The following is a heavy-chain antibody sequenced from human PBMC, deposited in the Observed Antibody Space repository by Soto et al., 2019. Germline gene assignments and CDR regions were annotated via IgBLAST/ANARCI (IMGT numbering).Heavy chain of an antibody. Sequence: QVQLQESGPGLVKPSETLSLTCTVSGGSISSYYWSWIRQPPGKGLEWIGYIYYSGSTNYNPSLKSRVTISVDTSKNQFSLKLSSVTAADTAVYYCAREGDGYNGGGHYYYYGMDVWGQGTTVTVSS. V-gene: IGHV4-59*01. CDR3: AREGDGYNGGGHYYYYGMDV. J-gene: IGHJ6*02. D-gene: IGHD5-12*01. CDR1: GGSISSYY. CDR2: IYYSGST.